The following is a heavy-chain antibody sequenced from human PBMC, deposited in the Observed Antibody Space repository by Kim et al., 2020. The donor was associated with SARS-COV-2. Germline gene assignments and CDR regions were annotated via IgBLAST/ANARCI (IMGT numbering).Heavy chain of an antibody. J-gene: IGHJ6*02. V-gene: IGHV1-2*02. CDR2: INPNSGGT. CDR1: GYTFTGYY. D-gene: IGHD5-18*01. CDR3: ARGDSYGYYYYGMDV. Sequence: ASVKVSCKASGYTFTGYYMHWVRQAPGQGLEWMGWINPNSGGTNYAQKVQGRVTMTRDTSISTAYMELSRLRSDDTAVYYCARGDSYGYYYYGMDVWGQGTTVTVSS.